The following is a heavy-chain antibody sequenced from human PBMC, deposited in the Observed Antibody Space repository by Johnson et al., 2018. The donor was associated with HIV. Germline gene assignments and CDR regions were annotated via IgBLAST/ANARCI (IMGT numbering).Heavy chain of an antibody. V-gene: IGHV3-33*01. Sequence: QVQLVESGGGVVQPGRSLRLSCAASGFNFSTYGMHWVRRAPGKGLAWVAVIWYDGSNKYYVDSVKGRFTISRDNSKNTLYLQMNSLRAEDTAVYYCARAYSSSWYRDDAFDIWGQGTMVTVFS. CDR1: GFNFSTYG. D-gene: IGHD6-13*01. CDR3: ARAYSSSWYRDDAFDI. CDR2: IWYDGSNK. J-gene: IGHJ3*02.